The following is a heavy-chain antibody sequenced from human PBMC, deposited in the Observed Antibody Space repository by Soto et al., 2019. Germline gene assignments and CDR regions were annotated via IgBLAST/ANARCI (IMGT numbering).Heavy chain of an antibody. V-gene: IGHV3-21*01. CDR3: ARSQSNMVRGVIIAFDI. J-gene: IGHJ3*02. Sequence: GGSLRLSCAASGFTFSSYSMNWVRQAPGKGLEWVSSISSSSSYIYYAVSVKGRFTISRDNAKNSLYLQMNSLRAEDTAVYYCARSQSNMVRGVIIAFDIWGQGTMVTVSS. D-gene: IGHD3-10*01. CDR2: ISSSSSYI. CDR1: GFTFSSYS.